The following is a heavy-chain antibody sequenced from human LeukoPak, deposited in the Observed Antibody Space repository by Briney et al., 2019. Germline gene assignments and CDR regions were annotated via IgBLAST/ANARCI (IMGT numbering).Heavy chain of an antibody. D-gene: IGHD2-2*01. CDR3: AKDHCSSTSCYYNTYYGMDV. CDR2: ISGSSGST. J-gene: IGHJ6*02. CDR1: GFTFSSYA. V-gene: IGHV3-23*01. Sequence: GGSLRLSCAASGFTFSSYAMSWVRQAPGKGLEWVSAISGSSGSTYYADSVKGRFTISRDNSKNTLYLQMNSLRAEDTAVYYCAKDHCSSTSCYYNTYYGMDVWGQGTTGTVSS.